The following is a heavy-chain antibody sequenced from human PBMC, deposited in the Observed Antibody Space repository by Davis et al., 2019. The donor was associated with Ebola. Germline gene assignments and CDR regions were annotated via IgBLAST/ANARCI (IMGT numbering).Heavy chain of an antibody. J-gene: IGHJ6*02. Sequence: GESLKISCAASRFTFSSYSMNWVRQAPGKGLEWVSYISSSSSTIYYADSVKGRFTISRDNAKNSLHLQMNSLRDEDTAVYYCARDSFSYYYGSGSYGLYYYGMDVWGQGTTVTVSS. CDR2: ISSSSSTI. V-gene: IGHV3-48*02. CDR3: ARDSFSYYYGSGSYGLYYYGMDV. CDR1: RFTFSSYS. D-gene: IGHD3-10*01.